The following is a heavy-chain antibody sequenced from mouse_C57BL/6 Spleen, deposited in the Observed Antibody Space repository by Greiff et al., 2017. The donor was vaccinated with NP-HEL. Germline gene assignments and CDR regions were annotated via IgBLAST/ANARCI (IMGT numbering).Heavy chain of an antibody. V-gene: IGHV1-64*01. J-gene: IGHJ4*01. CDR1: GYTFTSYW. CDR2: IHPNSGST. Sequence: QVQLQQPGAELVKPGASVKLSCKASGYTFTSYWMHWVKQRPGQGLEWIGMIHPNSGSTNYNEKFKSKAKLTVDKSSSTAYMQLSSLTSEDSAVYYCGGGRDYYAMDYWGQGTSVTVSS. CDR3: GGGRDYYAMDY.